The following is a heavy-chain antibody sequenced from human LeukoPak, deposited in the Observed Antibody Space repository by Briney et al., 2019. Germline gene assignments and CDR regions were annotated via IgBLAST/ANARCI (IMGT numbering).Heavy chain of an antibody. D-gene: IGHD3-22*01. CDR3: ARSSITMIVVDDAFDI. CDR2: IIPIFGTA. V-gene: IGHV1-69*13. Sequence: ASVKVSCKASGGTFSSYAISWVRQAPGQGLEWMGGIIPIFGTANYAQKFQGRVTITADESTSTAYMELSSLRSEDTAVYYCARSSITMIVVDDAFDIWGQGTMVTVSS. CDR1: GGTFSSYA. J-gene: IGHJ3*02.